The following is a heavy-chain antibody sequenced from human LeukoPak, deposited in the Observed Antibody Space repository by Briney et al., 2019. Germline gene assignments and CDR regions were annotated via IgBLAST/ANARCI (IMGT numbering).Heavy chain of an antibody. Sequence: QPVGSLRLSCAASLYSPSSTYMCSVREAPGKRVGWVSHIYSGGSTYYAYSGKGRFTISRDTSKNTLYLQMNSLRPEDTAVYYCASGLRAVWIQLSGPDYWGQGTLVTVSS. CDR2: IYSGGST. CDR3: ASGLRAVWIQLSGPDY. V-gene: IGHV3-53*01. J-gene: IGHJ4*02. CDR1: LYSPSSTY. D-gene: IGHD5-18*01.